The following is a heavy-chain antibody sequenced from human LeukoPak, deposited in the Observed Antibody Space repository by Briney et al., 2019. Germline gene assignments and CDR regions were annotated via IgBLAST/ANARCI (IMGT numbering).Heavy chain of an antibody. Sequence: ASVKVSCKASGYTFTGYYMHWVRQAPGQGLEWMGWINPNSGGEKYAQKFQGRVTVLRDTSINTIYMELTSLTSDDTAVYYCAREPYSSSSDRHGRTFDYWGQGTLVTVSS. CDR1: GYTFTGYY. D-gene: IGHD6-6*01. CDR2: INPNSGGE. CDR3: AREPYSSSSDRHGRTFDY. V-gene: IGHV1-2*02. J-gene: IGHJ4*02.